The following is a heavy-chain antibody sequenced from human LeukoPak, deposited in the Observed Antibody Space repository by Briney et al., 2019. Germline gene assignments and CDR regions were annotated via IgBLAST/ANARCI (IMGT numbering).Heavy chain of an antibody. CDR3: AREDSGSYHDY. D-gene: IGHD1-26*01. J-gene: IGHJ4*02. CDR2: IYSGGST. V-gene: IGHV3-53*01. CDR1: GFTVSSNY. Sequence: GGSLRLSCAASGFTVSSNYMSWVRQAPGKGLEWVSVIYSGGSTYYADSVKGRFTISRDNSKNTLYLQMNSLRAEDTAVYYCAREDSGSYHDYWGQGTLVTVSS.